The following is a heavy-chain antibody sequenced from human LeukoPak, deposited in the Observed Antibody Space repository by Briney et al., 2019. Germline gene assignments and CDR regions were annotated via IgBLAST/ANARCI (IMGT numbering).Heavy chain of an antibody. D-gene: IGHD2-2*02. Sequence: PGGSLRLSCAASGFTFSSYGMHWVRQAPGKGLEWVAVIWYDGSNKYYADSVKGRFTISRDNSKNTLYLQMNSLRAEDTAVYYCARDSIVVPAAILDYWGQGTLVTASS. V-gene: IGHV3-33*01. CDR2: IWYDGSNK. CDR1: GFTFSSYG. J-gene: IGHJ4*02. CDR3: ARDSIVVPAAILDY.